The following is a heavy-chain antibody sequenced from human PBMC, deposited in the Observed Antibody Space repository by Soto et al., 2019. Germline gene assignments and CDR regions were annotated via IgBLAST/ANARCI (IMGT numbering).Heavy chain of an antibody. CDR2: ITYDGSNQ. D-gene: IGHD4-4*01. J-gene: IGHJ4*02. V-gene: IGHV3-30*18. CDR3: AKVRTVTHDLFDY. CDR1: GFTCSNYG. Sequence: GGSLRLSCAASGFTCSNYGMHWVRQAPGKGLEWVAVITYDGSNQYYADSVKGRFTISRDNFKNTLSLQMNSLRAEDTAVYYCAKVRTVTHDLFDYWGQGALVTVSS.